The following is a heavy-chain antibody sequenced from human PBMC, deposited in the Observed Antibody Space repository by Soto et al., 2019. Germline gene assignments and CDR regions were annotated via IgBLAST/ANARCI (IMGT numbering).Heavy chain of an antibody. V-gene: IGHV4-39*01. CDR1: DDSINSDTYY. CDR2: IYYRGNA. J-gene: IGHJ4*02. CDR3: ARLEGLATISYYFDF. D-gene: IGHD3-9*01. Sequence: QLQLQESGPGLVKPSETLSLTCSVSDDSINSDTYYWGWIRQPPGKGLEWIGSIYYRGNAYYNPSLQTRVTISLDKSKSQFSLKLNSGTAADSAGYFCARLEGLATISYYFDFWGPGALVTVSS.